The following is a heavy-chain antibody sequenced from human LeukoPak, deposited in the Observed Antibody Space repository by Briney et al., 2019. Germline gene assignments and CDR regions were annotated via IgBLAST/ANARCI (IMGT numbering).Heavy chain of an antibody. J-gene: IGHJ4*02. CDR3: ARTVSY. CDR2: ISNSSSVT. Sequence: GGSLRLSCVASGFSFSSYSMNWMRQAPGKGLEWVSYISNSSSVTQYADSVKGRFTISRDNAKNSLYLQMNSLRAEDTAVYYCARTVSYWGRGTLVTVSS. CDR1: GFSFSSYS. D-gene: IGHD4-17*01. V-gene: IGHV3-48*04.